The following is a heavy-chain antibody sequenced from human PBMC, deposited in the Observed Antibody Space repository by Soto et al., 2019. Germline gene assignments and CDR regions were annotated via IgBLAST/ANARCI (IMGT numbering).Heavy chain of an antibody. J-gene: IGHJ4*02. CDR1: GFTFSSYG. CDR2: ISYDGSNK. CDR3: AKDLPYKGGYLFDY. Sequence: QVPLVESGGGVVQPGRSLRLSCAASGFTFSSYGMHWVRQAPGKGLEWVAVISYDGSNKYYADSVKGRFTISRDNSKNTLYLQMNSLRAEDTAVYYCAKDLPYKGGYLFDYWGQGTLVTVSS. V-gene: IGHV3-30*18. D-gene: IGHD3-22*01.